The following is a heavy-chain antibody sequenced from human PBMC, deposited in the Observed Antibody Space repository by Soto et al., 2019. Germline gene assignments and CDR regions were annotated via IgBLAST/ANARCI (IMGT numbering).Heavy chain of an antibody. J-gene: IGHJ3*02. Sequence: EVQLLESGGGLVQPGGSLRLSCAASGFTFSSYAMSWVRQAPGKGLEWVSAISGSGGSTYYADSVKGRFTISRDNSKNTLYLQMNSLRAEDTAVYYCARGGIGEYSGYDPGRGGAFDIWGQGTMVTVSS. CDR1: GFTFSSYA. CDR3: ARGGIGEYSGYDPGRGGAFDI. V-gene: IGHV3-23*01. CDR2: ISGSGGST. D-gene: IGHD5-12*01.